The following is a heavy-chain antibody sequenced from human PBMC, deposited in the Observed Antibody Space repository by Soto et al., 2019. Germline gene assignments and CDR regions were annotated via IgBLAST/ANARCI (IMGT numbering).Heavy chain of an antibody. Sequence: QVQVVESGGGVVQPGRSLRLSCTASGFTFSGHAMHWVRQPPGKGLEWVAQIWYDGSNKYYADSVKGRFTISRDNSKNKLYVQMDSLGVEDTAVYYCARDGQSLAPYALDVWGQGTSVTVSS. CDR1: GFTFSGHA. V-gene: IGHV3-33*01. CDR2: IWYDGSNK. D-gene: IGHD6-19*01. J-gene: IGHJ6*02. CDR3: ARDGQSLAPYALDV.